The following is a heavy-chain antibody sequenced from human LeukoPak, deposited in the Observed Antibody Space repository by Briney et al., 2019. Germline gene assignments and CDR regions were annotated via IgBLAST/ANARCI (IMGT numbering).Heavy chain of an antibody. CDR1: VVTFRSLE. CDR3: AGGYGSWSPDY. J-gene: IGHJ4*02. V-gene: IGHV3-48*03. D-gene: IGHD3-16*01. Sequence: TRWSLRPSSAASVVTFRSLEMSWVGQAPGKRLKGVSDISSSGNTRVYAEAGKGRFAISIDNAKNTLVLQMNSLRVEDTALYFCAGGYGSWSPDYWGQGTRVSV. CDR2: ISSSGNTR.